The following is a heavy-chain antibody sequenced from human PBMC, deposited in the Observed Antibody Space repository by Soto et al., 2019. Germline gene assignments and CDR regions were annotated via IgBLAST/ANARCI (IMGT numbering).Heavy chain of an antibody. J-gene: IGHJ4*02. CDR1: GGSFSGHY. D-gene: IGHD3-22*01. CDR2: INHSGST. CDR3: ARGNVDSSGYSIPRDFGY. Sequence: QVQLQQWGAGLLKPSETLSLTCAVYGGSFSGHYWSWIRQPPGKGLEWIGEINHSGSTNYNPSLNMRVTISVDTSKNQFSLKLSSVTAAATAVYYWARGNVDSSGYSIPRDFGYWGQGTLVTVSS. V-gene: IGHV4-34*01.